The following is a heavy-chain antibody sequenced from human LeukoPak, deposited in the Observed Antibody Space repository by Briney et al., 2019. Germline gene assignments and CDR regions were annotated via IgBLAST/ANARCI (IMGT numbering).Heavy chain of an antibody. J-gene: IGHJ4*02. D-gene: IGHD3-10*01. V-gene: IGHV3-74*01. CDR2: INSDGSST. CDR3: ARDKGGMVPFDH. CDR1: GFTFSSYW. Sequence: GGSLRLSCAASGFTFSSYWMHWVRQAPGKGLVWVSRINSDGSSTSHADSVKGRFTIARDDSKNLLYLQMNSLRPEDTAMYFCARDKGGMVPFDHWGQGTLVTVSS.